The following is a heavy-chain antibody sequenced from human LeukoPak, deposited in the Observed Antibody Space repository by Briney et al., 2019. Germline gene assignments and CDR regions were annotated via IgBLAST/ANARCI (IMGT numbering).Heavy chain of an antibody. D-gene: IGHD3-22*01. J-gene: IGHJ4*02. Sequence: SETLSLTRTVSGGSISSSSYYWGWIRQPPGKGLEWIGSIYYSGSTYYNPSLKSRVTISVDTSKNQFSLKLSSVTAADTAVYYCARVKSYDSSGYYRRHFDYWGQGTLVTVSS. CDR2: IYYSGST. CDR3: ARVKSYDSSGYYRRHFDY. V-gene: IGHV4-39*07. CDR1: GGSISSSSYY.